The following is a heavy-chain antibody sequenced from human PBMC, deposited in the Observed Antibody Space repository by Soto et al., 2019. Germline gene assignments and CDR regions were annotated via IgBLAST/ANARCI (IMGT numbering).Heavy chain of an antibody. J-gene: IGHJ3*02. CDR3: ARDGPWEYDSDAFDI. CDR2: IYYSGST. V-gene: IGHV4-59*01. Sequence: PSETLSLTCTVSGGSISSYYWSWIRQPPGKGLEWIGYIYYSGSTNYNPSLKSRVTISVDTSKNQFSLKLSSVTAADTAVYYCARDGPWEYDSDAFDIWGQGTMVTVSS. CDR1: GGSISSYY. D-gene: IGHD1-26*01.